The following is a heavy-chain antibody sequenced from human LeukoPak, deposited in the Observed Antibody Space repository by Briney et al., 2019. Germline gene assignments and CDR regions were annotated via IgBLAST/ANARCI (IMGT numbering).Heavy chain of an antibody. Sequence: GGSLRLSCAASGFTFNNYAMNWVRQAPGKGLEWVSSISGGGETTYYADSAKGRFTISRDNSKNTLYLQMNSLRAEDTAVYYCAKVYSRMVATIIPEYFQHWGQGTLVTVSS. CDR1: GFTFNNYA. CDR2: ISGGGETT. CDR3: AKVYSRMVATIIPEYFQH. V-gene: IGHV3-23*01. D-gene: IGHD5-12*01. J-gene: IGHJ1*01.